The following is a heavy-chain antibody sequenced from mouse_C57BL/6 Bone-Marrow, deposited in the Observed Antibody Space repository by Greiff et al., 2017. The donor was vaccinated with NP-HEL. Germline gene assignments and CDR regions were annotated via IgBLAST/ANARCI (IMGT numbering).Heavy chain of an antibody. CDR3: ATPLRLSWFAF. Sequence: VQLQQSGPVLVKPGASVKLSCKASGYTFTDYYMNWVKQSHGKSLEWIGVINPYNGGTSYNQTFKGKATLTVDKSSSTAYMELNSLTSEDSAVYYCATPLRLSWFAFWGQGTLVTVSA. CDR1: GYTFTDYY. V-gene: IGHV1-19*01. J-gene: IGHJ3*01. D-gene: IGHD3-2*02. CDR2: INPYNGGT.